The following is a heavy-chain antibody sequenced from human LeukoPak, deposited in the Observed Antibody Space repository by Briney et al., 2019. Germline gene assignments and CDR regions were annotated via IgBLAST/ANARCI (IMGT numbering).Heavy chain of an antibody. Sequence: GGSLRLSCAASGFTFSSYEMNWVRQAPGKGLEWVSYISSSGSTIYYADSVKGRFTISRDNAKNTLYLQMNSLRAEDTAVYYCAELGITMIGGVWGKGTTVTTSS. CDR2: ISSSGSTI. CDR1: GFTFSSYE. V-gene: IGHV3-48*03. D-gene: IGHD3-10*02. CDR3: AELGITMIGGV. J-gene: IGHJ6*04.